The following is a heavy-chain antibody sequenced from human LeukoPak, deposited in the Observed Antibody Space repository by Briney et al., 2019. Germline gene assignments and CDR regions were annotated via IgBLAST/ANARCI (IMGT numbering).Heavy chain of an antibody. Sequence: PSETLSLTCTVSGGSISSSSYYWAWIRQPPGKGLEWIGSIYYSGSTYYNPSLKSRVTISVDTSKNQFSLKLSSVTAADPAVYYCARHVRVKNYGMDVWGQGTTVTVSS. J-gene: IGHJ6*02. CDR2: IYYSGST. CDR3: ARHVRVKNYGMDV. CDR1: GGSISSSSYY. V-gene: IGHV4-39*01. D-gene: IGHD4-23*01.